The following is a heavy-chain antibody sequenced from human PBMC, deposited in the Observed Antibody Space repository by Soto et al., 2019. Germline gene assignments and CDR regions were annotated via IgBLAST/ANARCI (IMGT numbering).Heavy chain of an antibody. CDR1: GGSFSGYY. Sequence: SETLSLTCAVYGGSFSGYYWSWIRQPPGKGLEWIGEINHSGSTNYNPSLKSRVTISVDTSKNQFSLKLSSVTAADTAVYYCATSSLSPLDYWGQGTLVTVSS. V-gene: IGHV4-34*01. CDR3: ATSSLSPLDY. J-gene: IGHJ4*02. D-gene: IGHD3-16*01. CDR2: INHSGST.